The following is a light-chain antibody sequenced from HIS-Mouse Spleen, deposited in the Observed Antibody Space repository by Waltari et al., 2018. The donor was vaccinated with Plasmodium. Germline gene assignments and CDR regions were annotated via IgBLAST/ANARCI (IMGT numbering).Light chain of an antibody. Sequence: EIVMTQSPATLSVSPGERGTLSCRASQNVSSNLAWYQQKPGQAPRPLIYGASTRATGIPARFSGSGSGTEFTLTISSLQSEDFAVYYCQQYNNWSFTFGPGTKVDIK. CDR2: GAS. CDR3: QQYNNWSFT. V-gene: IGKV3-15*01. CDR1: QNVSSN. J-gene: IGKJ3*01.